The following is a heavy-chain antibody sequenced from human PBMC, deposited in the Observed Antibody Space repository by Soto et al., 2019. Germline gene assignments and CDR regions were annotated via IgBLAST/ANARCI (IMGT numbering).Heavy chain of an antibody. J-gene: IGHJ4*02. CDR3: ARRSVSELY. D-gene: IGHD3-10*01. CDR1: GGSISSYY. CDR2: IYYSGRT. V-gene: IGHV4-59*08. Sequence: SETLSLTCTVSGGSISSYYWSWIRQPPGKGLEWIGYIYYSGRTNYNPSIKSQDTISVDTSKNQFSLKLSSVTAADTAVYYCARRSVSELYWGQGTLVTVSS.